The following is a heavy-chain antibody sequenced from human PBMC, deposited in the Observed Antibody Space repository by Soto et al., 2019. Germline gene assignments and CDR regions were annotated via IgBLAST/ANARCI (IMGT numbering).Heavy chain of an antibody. CDR2: IWYDGSNK. CDR1: GFTFSSYG. CDR3: ARDSGLGAARPGDDMDV. D-gene: IGHD6-6*01. J-gene: IGHJ6*02. Sequence: GGSVRLSCAASGFTFSSYGMHWVRQAPGKGLEWVAVIWYDGSNKYYADSVKGRFTISRDNSKNTLYLQMNSLRAEDTAVYYCARDSGLGAARPGDDMDVWGQGTTVTVSS. V-gene: IGHV3-33*01.